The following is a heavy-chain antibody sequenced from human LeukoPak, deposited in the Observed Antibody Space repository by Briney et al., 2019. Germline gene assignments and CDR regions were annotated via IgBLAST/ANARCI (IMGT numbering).Heavy chain of an antibody. CDR1: GFTFSNYV. V-gene: IGHV3-48*03. D-gene: IGHD2-15*01. CDR2: ISRSGSTK. CDR3: AGVPRYCSGGNCYSGGLGYMDV. Sequence: GGSLRLSCAASGFTFSNYVMNWVGQAAGKGLEGVSSISRSGSTKYYADSVKGRFTISRDNAKHSLFLQMNSLRAEDQPGYYFAGVPRYCSGGNCYSGGLGYMDVWGKGTTVTISS. J-gene: IGHJ6*03.